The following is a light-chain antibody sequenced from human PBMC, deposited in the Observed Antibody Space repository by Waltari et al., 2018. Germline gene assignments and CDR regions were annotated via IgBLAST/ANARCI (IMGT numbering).Light chain of an antibody. Sequence: ETVLTQSPGSMSLSPGETATLSCRASQSVGHTSLAWDQQRPGQAPRLLIYAASSRATGVPDRFSGSGSGSGSGTNFTLTISRLEPEDFAVYYCQQYGTSVFSFGPGTKVDF. J-gene: IGKJ3*01. V-gene: IGKV3-20*01. CDR2: AAS. CDR1: QSVGHTS. CDR3: QQYGTSVFS.